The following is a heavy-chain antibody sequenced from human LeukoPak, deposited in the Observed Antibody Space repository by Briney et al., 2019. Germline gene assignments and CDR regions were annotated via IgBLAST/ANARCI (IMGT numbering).Heavy chain of an antibody. CDR2: FDPEDTET. Sequence: ASVKVSCKVSGKTLTELSMHWVRQAPGKGFEWMGGFDPEDTETIYAQEFQGRVTMTEDTSTDTAYMELSSLNSEDTAVYYCATDLGIWFDKNNTWGQGTLVTVSS. J-gene: IGHJ4*02. D-gene: IGHD3-10*01. CDR3: ATDLGIWFDKNNT. CDR1: GKTLTELS. V-gene: IGHV1-24*01.